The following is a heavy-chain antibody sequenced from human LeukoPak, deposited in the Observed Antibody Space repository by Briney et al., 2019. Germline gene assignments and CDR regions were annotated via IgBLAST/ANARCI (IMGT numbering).Heavy chain of an antibody. CDR2: IYPGDSDT. D-gene: IGHD3-9*01. CDR1: GYSFSSYW. J-gene: IGHJ6*03. Sequence: KPGESLKISCKASGYSFSSYWIGWVRQMPGKGLEWMGIIYPGDSDTRYSPSFQGQVTISADKSISTAYLQWSSLKASDTAIYYCARHIRSLRYFDGGYYYYMDVWGKGTTVTISS. V-gene: IGHV5-51*01. CDR3: ARHIRSLRYFDGGYYYYMDV.